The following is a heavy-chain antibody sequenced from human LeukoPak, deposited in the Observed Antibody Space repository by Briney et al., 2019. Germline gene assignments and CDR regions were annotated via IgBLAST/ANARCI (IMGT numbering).Heavy chain of an antibody. V-gene: IGHV3-21*06. CDR1: GFTFSSYG. D-gene: IGHD2-2*01. J-gene: IGHJ4*02. CDR2: ISGSGSFI. Sequence: PGRSLRLSCAASGFTFSSYGMHWVRQAPGKGLEWVSSISGSGSFIYYADSMKGRFTISRDNPKNSLYLQINNLRAEDTAVYYCGRLAHNAWYAIDFWGQGTLVTVSS. CDR3: GRLAHNAWYAIDF.